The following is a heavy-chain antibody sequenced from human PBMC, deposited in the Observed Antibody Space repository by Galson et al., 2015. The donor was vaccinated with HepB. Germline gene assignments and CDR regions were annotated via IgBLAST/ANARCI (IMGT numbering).Heavy chain of an antibody. CDR1: GFTFSSYG. Sequence: SLRLSCAASGFTFSSYGMHWVRQAPGKGLEWVAVISYDGSNKYYADSVKGRFTISRDNSKNTLYLQMNSLRAEDTAVYYCAKDLHPMVRGVIITSLDYWGQGTLVTVSS. CDR2: ISYDGSNK. D-gene: IGHD3-10*01. CDR3: AKDLHPMVRGVIITSLDY. V-gene: IGHV3-30*18. J-gene: IGHJ4*02.